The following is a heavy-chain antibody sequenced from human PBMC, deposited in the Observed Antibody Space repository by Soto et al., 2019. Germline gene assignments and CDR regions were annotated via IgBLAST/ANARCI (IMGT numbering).Heavy chain of an antibody. Sequence: GGSLRLSCEVSGFIFSDHYMIWVRQAPGKGLEWISYITNIDNSKKYADSVRGRFFVSRDNAKKSLYLQMSNLRADDTAVYYCARRGADQSLNLGGQESLVTVS. CDR3: ARRGADQSLNL. V-gene: IGHV3-11*01. D-gene: IGHD3-10*01. CDR2: ITNIDNSK. J-gene: IGHJ4*02. CDR1: GFIFSDHY.